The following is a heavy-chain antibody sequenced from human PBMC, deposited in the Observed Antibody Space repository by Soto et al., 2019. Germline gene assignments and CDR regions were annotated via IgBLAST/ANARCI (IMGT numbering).Heavy chain of an antibody. D-gene: IGHD2-15*01. CDR1: GFTFSSYG. J-gene: IGHJ6*02. CDR3: AKGALYCSGGSCYSWDHYYYGMDV. V-gene: IGHV3-30*18. CDR2: ISYDGSNK. Sequence: GSLRLSCAASGFTFSSYGMHWVRQAPGKGLEGVAVISYDGSNKYYADSVKGRFTISRDNSKNTLYLQMNSLRAEDTAVYYCAKGALYCSGGSCYSWDHYYYGMDVWGQGTTVTVSS.